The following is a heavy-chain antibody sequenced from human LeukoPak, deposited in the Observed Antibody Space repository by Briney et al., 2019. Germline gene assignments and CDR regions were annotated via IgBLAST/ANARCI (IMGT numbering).Heavy chain of an antibody. CDR2: INPNSGGT. V-gene: IGHV1-2*02. J-gene: IGHJ4*02. Sequence: GASVKVSCKASGYTFTGYYMHCVRQAPGQGLEWMGWINPNSGGTNYAQKFQGRVTMTRDTSISTAYMELSRLRSDDTAVYYCARDRRMSRAAFDYWGQGTLVTVSS. D-gene: IGHD2-15*01. CDR1: GYTFTGYY. CDR3: ARDRRMSRAAFDY.